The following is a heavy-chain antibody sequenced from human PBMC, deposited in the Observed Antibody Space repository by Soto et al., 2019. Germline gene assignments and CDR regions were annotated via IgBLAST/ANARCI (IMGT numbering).Heavy chain of an antibody. CDR1: GFTFSNAW. V-gene: IGHV3-15*07. Sequence: GGSLRLSCAASGFTFSNAWMNWVRQAPGKGLEWVGRIKSKTDGGTTDYAAPVKGRFTISRDDSKNTLYLQMNSLKTEDTAVYYCTTDPEGGYYCGGDCAKSLGGQGTLVTVSS. CDR2: IKSKTDGGTT. D-gene: IGHD2-21*02. J-gene: IGHJ4*02. CDR3: TTDPEGGYYCGGDCAKSL.